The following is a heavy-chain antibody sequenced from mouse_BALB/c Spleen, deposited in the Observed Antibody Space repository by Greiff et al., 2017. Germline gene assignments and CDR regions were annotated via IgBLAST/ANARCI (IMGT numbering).Heavy chain of an antibody. CDR3: ARSGSYYYGRDY. J-gene: IGHJ4*01. Sequence: EVHLVESGGGLVQPGGSRKLSCAASGFTFSSFGMHWVRQAPEKGLEWVAYICSGSSTIYYADTVKGRFTISRDNPKSTLFLKMTSLRSEDTAMYYCARSGSYYYGRDYWGQGTAVTVSA. CDR2: ICSGSSTI. CDR1: GFTFSSFG. V-gene: IGHV5-17*02.